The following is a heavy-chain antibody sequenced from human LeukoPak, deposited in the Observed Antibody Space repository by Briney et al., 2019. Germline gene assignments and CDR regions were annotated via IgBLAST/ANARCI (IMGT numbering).Heavy chain of an antibody. V-gene: IGHV3-53*01. CDR1: GVTVSSKY. D-gene: IGHD4-11*01. Sequence: GGSLRLSCAASGVTVSSKYMSWVRQAPGKGLEWVSVIYTDGRTYYSDSVQGRFTISRDNSKNTLYLQMNSLRVDDTAVYYCARDGPDYSHYWGQGTLVPVSS. CDR3: ARDGPDYSHY. J-gene: IGHJ4*02. CDR2: IYTDGRT.